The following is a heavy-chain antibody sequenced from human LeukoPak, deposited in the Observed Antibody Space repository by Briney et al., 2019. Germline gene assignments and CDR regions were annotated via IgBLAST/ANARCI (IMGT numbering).Heavy chain of an antibody. D-gene: IGHD3/OR15-3a*01. V-gene: IGHV4-39*07. Sequence: SETLSLTCTVSGGSISSSSYYWGWVRQPPGKGLEWIGSIYYSGSTYYNPSLKSPVPISVDTSKNQFSLKLSSVTAADTAVYYCARAQGGLIRGGLTWGQGTLVTVSS. CDR1: GGSISSSSYY. CDR3: ARAQGGLIRGGLT. J-gene: IGHJ5*02. CDR2: IYYSGST.